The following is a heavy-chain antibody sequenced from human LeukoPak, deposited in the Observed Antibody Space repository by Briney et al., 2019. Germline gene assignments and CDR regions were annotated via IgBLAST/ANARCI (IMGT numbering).Heavy chain of an antibody. CDR2: ISGSGGST. D-gene: IGHD3-10*01. Sequence: PGGSPRLSCAASGFTFSSYAMSWVRQAPGKGLEWVSAISGSGGSTYYADSVKGRFTISRDNSKNTLYLQMNSLRAEDTAVYCCAKYYYGSGSPWIDAFDIWGQGTMVTVSS. CDR3: AKYYYGSGSPWIDAFDI. CDR1: GFTFSSYA. J-gene: IGHJ3*02. V-gene: IGHV3-23*01.